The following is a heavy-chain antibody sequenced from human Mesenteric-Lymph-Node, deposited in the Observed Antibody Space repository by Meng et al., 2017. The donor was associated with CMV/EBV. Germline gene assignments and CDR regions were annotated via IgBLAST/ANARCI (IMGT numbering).Heavy chain of an antibody. J-gene: IGHJ4*02. Sequence: SGDSFGSYAISWVRQAPGQGLEWMGWINPESGGTVYTQKFQSRVTMTRDTSISTAYMELTRLTSDDTAVYYCARNYGSGSYYRAGAYWGQGTLVTVSS. D-gene: IGHD3-10*01. V-gene: IGHV1-2*02. CDR1: GDSFGSYA. CDR2: INPESGGT. CDR3: ARNYGSGSYYRAGAY.